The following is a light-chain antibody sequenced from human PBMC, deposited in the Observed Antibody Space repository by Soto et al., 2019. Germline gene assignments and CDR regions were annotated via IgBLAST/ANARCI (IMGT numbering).Light chain of an antibody. J-gene: IGKJ2*01. V-gene: IGKV3-20*01. CDR2: GAS. CDR1: RSVSSRY. Sequence: EIVLTQSPVTLSLSPGERATLSCRASRSVSSRYLAWYQQKPGQAPRLLICGASSRATGIPDRFSGSGSGTDFTLTITGLEPEDFAVYHCHQYGYSPNTFGQGTKLEIK. CDR3: HQYGYSPNT.